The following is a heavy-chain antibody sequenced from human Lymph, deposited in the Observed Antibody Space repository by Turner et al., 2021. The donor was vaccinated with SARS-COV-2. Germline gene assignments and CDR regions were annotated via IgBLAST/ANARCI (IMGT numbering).Heavy chain of an antibody. CDR1: GFPFSSYA. V-gene: IGHV3-30*04. CDR3: ARDRDSSGWVDY. D-gene: IGHD3-22*01. J-gene: IGHJ4*02. Sequence: QVQLVESGGGVVQPGRSLRLSCAASGFPFSSYAMPWVRQAPGKGLEWVAFISYDGSDKYYADSVKGRFTFSRDNSKNTLYLQMNSLRAEDTAVYYCARDRDSSGWVDYWGQGTLVTVSS. CDR2: ISYDGSDK.